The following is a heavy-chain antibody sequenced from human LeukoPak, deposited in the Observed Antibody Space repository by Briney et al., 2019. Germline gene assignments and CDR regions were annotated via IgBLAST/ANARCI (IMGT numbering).Heavy chain of an antibody. D-gene: IGHD4-23*01. CDR2: VHYSGNT. J-gene: IGHJ4*02. CDR3: ARENNDYGGKKPFNY. V-gene: IGHV4-30-4*01. CDR1: GGSSRSGDYF. Sequence: SETLSLTCAVSGGSSRSGDYFWSWIRQPPGKGLEWIVHVHYSGNTYYNPSLKSRVSISVDTSKNQFSLKLSSVTAADTAVYYCARENNDYGGKKPFNYWGQGTLVTVRS.